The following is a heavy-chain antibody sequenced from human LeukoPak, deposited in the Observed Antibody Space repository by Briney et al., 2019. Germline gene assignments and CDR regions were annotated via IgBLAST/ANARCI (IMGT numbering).Heavy chain of an antibody. D-gene: IGHD6-19*01. Sequence: GGSLRLSCSASGFTFSGYAMHWVRQAPGKGLEWVSLSGSAGGTYYSDSVKGRFTISRDNSKNTLYLQMNSLRAEDTAVYYCAKRDTSGSYYFDYWGQGTLVTVSS. CDR3: AKRDTSGSYYFDY. J-gene: IGHJ4*02. CDR1: GFTFSGYA. V-gene: IGHV3-23*01. CDR2: SGSAGGT.